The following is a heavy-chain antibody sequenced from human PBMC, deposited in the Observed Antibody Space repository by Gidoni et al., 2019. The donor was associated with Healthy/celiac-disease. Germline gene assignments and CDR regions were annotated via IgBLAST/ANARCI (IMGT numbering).Heavy chain of an antibody. V-gene: IGHV4-59*01. CDR2: IYYSGST. CDR1: VGSISSYY. CDR3: ARGIMITFGGVIVPQPFDY. J-gene: IGHJ4*02. D-gene: IGHD3-16*02. Sequence: QVQLQESGPGLVKPSETLSLTCTVSVGSISSYYWSWLRQPPGKGLEWIGYIYYSGSTNYNPSLKSRVTISVDTSKNQFSLKLSSVTAADTAVYYCARGIMITFGGVIVPQPFDYWGQGTLVTVSS.